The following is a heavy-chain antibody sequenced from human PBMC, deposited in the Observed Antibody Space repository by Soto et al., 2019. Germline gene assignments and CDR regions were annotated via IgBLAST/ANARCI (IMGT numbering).Heavy chain of an antibody. V-gene: IGHV4-30-4*01. J-gene: IGHJ5*01. CDR1: GGSISSGDYY. CDR2: IYYSGST. Sequence: SETLSLTCTVSGGSISSGDYYLSWIRQPPGKGLEWIGYIYYSGSTYYNPSLKSRVTISVDTSKNQFSLKLSSVTAADTAVYYCAREVALASSYRNLFDPSGQGTLVTVSS. D-gene: IGHD5-12*01. CDR3: AREVALASSYRNLFDP.